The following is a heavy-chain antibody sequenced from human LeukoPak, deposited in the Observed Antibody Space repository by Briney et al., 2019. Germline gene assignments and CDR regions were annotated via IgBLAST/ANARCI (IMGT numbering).Heavy chain of an antibody. CDR1: GGSISSYY. V-gene: IGHV4-59*01. CDR3: ARDSDTYYYDRSGYSNWFDP. CDR2: IYYSGST. Sequence: SETLSLTCTVSGGSISSYYWSWLRQPPGKGLEWIGYIYYSGSTNYNPSLKSRVTISVDTSKNQFSLKLSSVTAADTAVYYCARDSDTYYYDRSGYSNWFDPWGQGTLVTVSS. D-gene: IGHD3-22*01. J-gene: IGHJ5*02.